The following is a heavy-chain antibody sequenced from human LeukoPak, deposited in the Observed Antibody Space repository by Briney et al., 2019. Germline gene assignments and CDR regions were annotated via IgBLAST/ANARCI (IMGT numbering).Heavy chain of an antibody. CDR2: ISSSSSYI. CDR3: ARDGKDIVVVPAANYYYYYMDV. V-gene: IGHV3-21*01. CDR1: GFTFSSYS. Sequence: GGSLRLSCAASGFTFSSYSMNWVRQAPGKGLEWVSSISSSSSYIYYADSVKGRFTISRDNAKNSLYLQMNSLRAEDTAVYYCARDGKDIVVVPAANYYYYYMDVWGKGTTVTVSS. J-gene: IGHJ6*03. D-gene: IGHD2-2*01.